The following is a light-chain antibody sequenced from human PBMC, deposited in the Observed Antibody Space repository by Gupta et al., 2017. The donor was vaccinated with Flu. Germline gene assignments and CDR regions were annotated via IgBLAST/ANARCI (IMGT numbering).Light chain of an antibody. CDR3: YYADTSGTSSGWV. CDR2: EDN. V-gene: IGLV3-10*01. Sequence: TATITCSGDECEKRNAYWYQQKPGQAPEQVIYEDNKRTNGSSERASGSSSGKRATVTISGAQVEEEADDYCYYADTSGTSSGWVFGGGTKLTVL. J-gene: IGLJ3*02. CDR1: ECEKRN.